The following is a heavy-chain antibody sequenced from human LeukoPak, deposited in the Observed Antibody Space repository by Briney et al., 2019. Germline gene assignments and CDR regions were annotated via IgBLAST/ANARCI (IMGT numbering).Heavy chain of an antibody. J-gene: IGHJ4*02. CDR1: GFTVTTLA. V-gene: IGHV3-23*01. CDR3: AKGPTDSCWEKLHD. CDR2: IGESDGKT. Sequence: GGSLRLSCAASGFTVTTLAMTWVRQAPEKGLEWVSVIGESDGKTYYADSVKGRFTISRDESKNTLYLQMNSLRAEDTAVYYCAKGPTDSCWEKLHDWGQGTLVTVSS. D-gene: IGHD1-26*01.